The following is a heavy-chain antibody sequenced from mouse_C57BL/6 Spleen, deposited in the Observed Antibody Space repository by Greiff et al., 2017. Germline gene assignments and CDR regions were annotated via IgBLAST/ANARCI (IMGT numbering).Heavy chain of an antibody. CDR3: TRWDELEPGYFDY. CDR2: IDPETGGT. V-gene: IGHV1-15*01. CDR1: GYTFTDYE. Sequence: QVQLKESGAELVRPGASVTLSCKASGYTFTDYEMHWVKQTPVHGLEWIGAIDPETGGTAYNQKFKGKAILTADKSSSTAYMELRSLTSEDSAVYYCTRWDELEPGYFDYWGQGTTLTVSS. J-gene: IGHJ2*01. D-gene: IGHD4-1*01.